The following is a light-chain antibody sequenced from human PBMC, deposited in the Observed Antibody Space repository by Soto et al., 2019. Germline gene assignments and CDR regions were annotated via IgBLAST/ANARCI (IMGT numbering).Light chain of an antibody. Sequence: QLVLTQPPSASGSPGQSVTISCTGASGDVGGYNFVSWYQHHPGKAPRLMIYDVTQRPSGVPDRFSGSKSGNTASLTVSGLQVDDEAYYYCSSYAGSSIPVAFGGGTKLTVL. V-gene: IGLV2-8*01. CDR1: SGDVGGYNF. CDR2: DVT. CDR3: SSYAGSSIPVA. J-gene: IGLJ2*01.